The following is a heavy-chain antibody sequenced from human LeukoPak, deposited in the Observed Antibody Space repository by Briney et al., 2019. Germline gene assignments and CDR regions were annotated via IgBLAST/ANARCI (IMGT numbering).Heavy chain of an antibody. J-gene: IGHJ6*02. Sequence: SETLSLTCTVSGGSISSSGHYWGWIRQPPGEGLEWIGFIYYIGTTNYNPSLKSRVTISVDTSKNHFSLKLTSVTAADTAVYYCARLPKKYSSSSYYYYGMDVWGQGTTVTVSS. CDR1: GGSISSSGHY. D-gene: IGHD6-6*01. CDR3: ARLPKKYSSSSYYYYGMDV. V-gene: IGHV4-61*05. CDR2: IYYIGTT.